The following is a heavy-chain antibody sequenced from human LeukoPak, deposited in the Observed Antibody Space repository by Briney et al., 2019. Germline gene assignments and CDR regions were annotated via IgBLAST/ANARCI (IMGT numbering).Heavy chain of an antibody. J-gene: IGHJ3*02. CDR2: INPNSGGT. CDR1: GYTFTGYY. D-gene: IGHD6-19*01. Sequence: ASVKVSCKTSGYTFTGYYMHWVRQAPGQGLEWMRRINPNSGGTNYAQKFQGWVTMTRDTSISTAYMELSRLRSDDTAVYYCARDLTPIAVAGTSSDAFDIWGQGTMVTVSS. V-gene: IGHV1-2*04. CDR3: ARDLTPIAVAGTSSDAFDI.